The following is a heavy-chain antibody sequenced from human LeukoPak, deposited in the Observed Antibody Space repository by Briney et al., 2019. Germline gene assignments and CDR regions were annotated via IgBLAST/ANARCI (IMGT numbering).Heavy chain of an antibody. J-gene: IGHJ4*02. CDR3: ARADCSSTSCYAPSLPY. CDR1: GYTFTSYD. V-gene: IGHV1-8*03. Sequence: ASVKVSCKASGYTFTSYDINWVRQATGQGLEWMGWMNPNSGNTGYAQKFQGRVTITRNTSISTAYMELSSLRSEDTAVYYCARADCSSTSCYAPSLPYWGQGTLVTVSS. CDR2: MNPNSGNT. D-gene: IGHD2-2*01.